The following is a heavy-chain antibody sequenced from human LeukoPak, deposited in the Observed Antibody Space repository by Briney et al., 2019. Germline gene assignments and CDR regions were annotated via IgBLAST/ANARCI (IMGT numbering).Heavy chain of an antibody. Sequence: SETLSLTCAVYGGSFSGYYWSWIRQPPGKGLEWIGSIYYSGSTYYDPSLKSRVTISVDTSKNQFSLKLSSVTAANTAVYYCARTSGWPYYFDYWGQGTLVTVSS. CDR1: GGSFSGYY. CDR3: ARTSGWPYYFDY. CDR2: IYYSGST. V-gene: IGHV4-34*01. J-gene: IGHJ4*02. D-gene: IGHD6-19*01.